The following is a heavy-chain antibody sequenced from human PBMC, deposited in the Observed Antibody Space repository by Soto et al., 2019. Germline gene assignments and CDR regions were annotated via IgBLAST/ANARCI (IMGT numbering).Heavy chain of an antibody. CDR1: GFTFSSYS. Sequence: GGSLRLSCAASGFTFSSYSMSWVRQAPGKGLEWVSGFRGSGDDGTTYYADSVKGRFTISRDNSKNTLYPQMTSLRAEDTAIYYCVKEASGWKSRGSFDLWGRGTMVTVSS. J-gene: IGHJ3*01. CDR3: VKEASGWKSRGSFDL. CDR2: FRGSGDDGTT. D-gene: IGHD6-19*01. V-gene: IGHV3-23*01.